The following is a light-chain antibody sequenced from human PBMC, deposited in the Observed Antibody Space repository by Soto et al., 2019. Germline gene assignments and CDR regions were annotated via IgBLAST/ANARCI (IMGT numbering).Light chain of an antibody. J-gene: IGKJ1*01. Sequence: EIVLTQSPATLSLSPGERATLSCRASQSVSRYLAWYQHKVGQAPRLLIYDASSRATGIPARFSGSGSGTDFTLTISSLEPEEFALYYCQQYGSSPRTFGQGTKVEIK. CDR3: QQYGSSPRT. CDR2: DAS. CDR1: QSVSRY. V-gene: IGKV3-20*01.